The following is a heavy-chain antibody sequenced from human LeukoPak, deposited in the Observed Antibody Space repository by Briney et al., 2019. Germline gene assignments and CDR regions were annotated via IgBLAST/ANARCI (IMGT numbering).Heavy chain of an antibody. CDR1: GYTFTGYY. CDR2: INPNSGGT. D-gene: IGHD3-22*01. CDR3: ARVGDDSSGYLYDY. V-gene: IGHV1-2*02. J-gene: IGHJ4*02. Sequence: ASVKVSCKASGYTFTGYYMHWVRQAPGQGLEWMGWINPNSGGTNYAQKFQGRVTMTRDTSISTAYMELSRLRSDDTAVYYCARVGDDSSGYLYDYWGQGTLVTVFS.